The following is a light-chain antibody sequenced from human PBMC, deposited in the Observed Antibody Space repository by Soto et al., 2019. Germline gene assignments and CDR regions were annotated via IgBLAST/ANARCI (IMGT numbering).Light chain of an antibody. CDR1: QSVDNY. CDR2: GAS. CDR3: QQYGSSPRT. J-gene: IGKJ1*01. Sequence: EIVMTQSPGTLSVSPGERATLSCRASQSVDNYLAWYQQRPGQAPRLLIYGASSRATGIPDRFSGSGSGTDFTLTISRLEPEDFAVYYCQQYGSSPRTFGQGTKVDIK. V-gene: IGKV3-20*01.